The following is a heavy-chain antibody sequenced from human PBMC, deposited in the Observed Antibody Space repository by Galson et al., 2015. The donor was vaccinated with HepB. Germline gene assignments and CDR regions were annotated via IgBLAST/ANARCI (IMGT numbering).Heavy chain of an antibody. CDR1: GFTFSSYW. Sequence: SLRLSCAASGFTFSSYWMSWVRQAPGKGLEWVANIKQDGSEKYYVDSVKGRFTISRDNAKNSLYLQMNSLRAEDTAVYYCARAAITMVQGVIDYWGQGTLVTVSS. CDR2: IKQDGSEK. CDR3: ARAAITMVQGVIDY. J-gene: IGHJ4*02. V-gene: IGHV3-7*01. D-gene: IGHD3-10*01.